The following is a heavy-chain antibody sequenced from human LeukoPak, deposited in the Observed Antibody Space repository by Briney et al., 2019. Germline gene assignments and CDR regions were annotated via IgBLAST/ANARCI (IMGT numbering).Heavy chain of an antibody. CDR2: IRYDGSNK. V-gene: IGHV3-30*02. Sequence: GGSLRLSCAASGFTFSSYGMHWVRQAPGKGLEWVAFIRYDGSNKYYADSVKGRFTISRDNSKNTLYLQMNSLRAEDTAVYYCAKDRIVATIPPDYWGQGTLVTVSS. J-gene: IGHJ4*02. CDR1: GFTFSSYG. CDR3: AKDRIVATIPPDY. D-gene: IGHD5-12*01.